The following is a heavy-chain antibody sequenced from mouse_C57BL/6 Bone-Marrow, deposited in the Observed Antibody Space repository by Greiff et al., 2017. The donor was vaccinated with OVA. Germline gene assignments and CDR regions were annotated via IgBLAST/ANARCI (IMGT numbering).Heavy chain of an antibody. J-gene: IGHJ3*01. CDR1: GFTFSSYG. Sequence: EVQLVESGGDLVKPGGSLKLSCAASGFTFSSYGMSWVRQTPDKRLEWVATISSGGSYTYYPDSVKGRFTISRDNAKNTLYLQMGSLKAEDTAMYYCARGWEFAYWGQGTLVTVSA. CDR2: ISSGGSYT. CDR3: ARGWEFAY. V-gene: IGHV5-6*01. D-gene: IGHD1-1*02.